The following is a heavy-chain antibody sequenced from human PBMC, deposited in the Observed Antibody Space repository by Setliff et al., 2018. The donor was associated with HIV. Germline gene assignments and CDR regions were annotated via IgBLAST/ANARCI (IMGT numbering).Heavy chain of an antibody. D-gene: IGHD3-22*01. J-gene: IGHJ4*02. CDR3: ARHDSGGYYSLDY. Sequence: PSETLSLTCTVSDDSISSNYWSWIRQSAGKGLEWVGSIYHSGTTNYNPSLKSRVTISVDTSKNQFSLKLSSVTAADTAVYYCARHDSGGYYSLDYWGQGTPVTVSS. CDR1: DDSISSNY. CDR2: IYHSGTT. V-gene: IGHV4-59*08.